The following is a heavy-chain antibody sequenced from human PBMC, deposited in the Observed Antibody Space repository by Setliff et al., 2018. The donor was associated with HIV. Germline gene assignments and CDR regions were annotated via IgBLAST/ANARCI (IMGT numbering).Heavy chain of an antibody. Sequence: SETLSLTCTVSAASIRSHYWSWIRQSPGKGLEWFGNFYYTGSTDYNPSFKSRVTISLDKSNNQISLNLSSAAAADTAVYYCARHTVFVRYFDHWGQGMLVTVSS. CDR3: ARHTVFVRYFDH. CDR2: FYYTGST. J-gene: IGHJ4*02. D-gene: IGHD2-2*02. V-gene: IGHV4-59*11. CDR1: AASIRSHY.